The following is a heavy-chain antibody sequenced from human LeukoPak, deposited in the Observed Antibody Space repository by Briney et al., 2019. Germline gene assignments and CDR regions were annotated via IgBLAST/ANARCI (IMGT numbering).Heavy chain of an antibody. CDR3: ARGCSSTSCYTPQFDY. CDR2: ISYGGSNK. J-gene: IGHJ4*02. V-gene: IGHV3-30*04. Sequence: QPGGSLRLSCAASGFTFSSYAMHWVRQAPGKGLEWVAVISYGGSNKYYAGSVKGRFTISRDNSKNTLYLQMNSLRAEDTAVYYCARGCSSTSCYTPQFDYWGQGTLVTVSS. D-gene: IGHD2-2*02. CDR1: GFTFSSYA.